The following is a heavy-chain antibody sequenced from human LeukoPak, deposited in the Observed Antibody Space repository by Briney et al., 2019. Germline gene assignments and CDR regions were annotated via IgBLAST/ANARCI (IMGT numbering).Heavy chain of an antibody. Sequence: PSEALSLTCTLSGGSISSGSDYGRWIRQPAGKGLEWIGRIYTSGSPNYNPSLKSRVTISVDTSKNQFSLKLSSVTAADTAVYYCAREQYTLGGNPDYYYYYMDVWGKGTTVTVSS. CDR2: IYTSGSP. CDR3: AREQYTLGGNPDYYYYYMDV. V-gene: IGHV4-61*02. CDR1: GGSISSGSDY. D-gene: IGHD4-23*01. J-gene: IGHJ6*03.